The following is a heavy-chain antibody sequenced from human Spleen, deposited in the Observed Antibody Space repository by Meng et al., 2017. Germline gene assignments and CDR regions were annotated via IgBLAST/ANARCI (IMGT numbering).Heavy chain of an antibody. CDR1: GYTFTDLS. Sequence: QVQLVQSGAEVKKPGASVRVSCKVSGYTFTDLSIHWVRQAPEQGLEWMGRINPDGGTNYAQKFQGRVTVTWDTSISTAYMELRSLTSDDTAVYSCARDGPGTIDYWGQGTLVTVSS. CDR3: ARDGPGTIDY. CDR2: INPDGGT. V-gene: IGHV1-2*06. D-gene: IGHD1/OR15-1a*01. J-gene: IGHJ4*02.